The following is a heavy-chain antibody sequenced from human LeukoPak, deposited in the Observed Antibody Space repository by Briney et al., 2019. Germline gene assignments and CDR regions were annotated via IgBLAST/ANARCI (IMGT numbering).Heavy chain of an antibody. Sequence: SETLSLTCTVSGDSIRSNNYYWGWIRQPPGKGLEWIGSIYYSGSTYYNPSLKSRVTISVDTSKNQFSLKLSSVTAADTAVYYCARPAGDYWGQGTLVTVSS. D-gene: IGHD6-19*01. CDR2: IYYSGST. V-gene: IGHV4-39*01. CDR1: GDSIRSNNYY. CDR3: ARPAGDY. J-gene: IGHJ4*02.